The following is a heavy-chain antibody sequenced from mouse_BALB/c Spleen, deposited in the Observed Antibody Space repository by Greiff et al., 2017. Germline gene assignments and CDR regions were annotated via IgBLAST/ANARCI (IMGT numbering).Heavy chain of an antibody. Sequence: DVMLVESGGGLVKPGGSLKLSCAASGFTFSSYTMSWVRQTPEKRLEWVAYISNGGGSTYYPDTVKGRFTISGDNAKNTLYLQMSSLKSEDTAMYYCARQEGAWFAYWGQGTLVTVSA. V-gene: IGHV5-12-2*01. CDR1: GFTFSSYT. CDR3: ARQEGAWFAY. J-gene: IGHJ3*01. CDR2: ISNGGGST.